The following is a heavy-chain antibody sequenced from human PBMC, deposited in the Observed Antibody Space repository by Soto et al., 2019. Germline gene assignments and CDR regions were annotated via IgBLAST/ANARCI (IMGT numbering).Heavy chain of an antibody. CDR2: ISSSSSYI. CDR3: ATAQGAGGGNSLDY. CDR1: GFTFSSYS. V-gene: IGHV3-21*01. J-gene: IGHJ4*02. D-gene: IGHD2-21*02. Sequence: EVQLVEAGGGLVKPGGSLRLSCAASGFTFSSYSMNWVRQAPGKGLEWVSSISSSSSYIYYAASVMGRFTISRDNAKNSLYLQMNSLRAEDTAVYYCATAQGAGGGNSLDYWGQGTLVTVSS.